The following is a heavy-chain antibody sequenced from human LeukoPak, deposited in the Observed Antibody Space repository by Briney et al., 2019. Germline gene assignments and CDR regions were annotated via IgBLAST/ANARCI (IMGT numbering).Heavy chain of an antibody. CDR2: IYYSGST. D-gene: IGHD2-15*01. CDR1: GGSISSYY. CDR3: ARDKGYCSGGSCLWSPGLLEI. Sequence: SETLSLTCTVSGGSISSYYWSWIRQPPGKGLEWIGYIYYSGSTNYNPSLKSRVTISVDTSKNQFSLKLSSVTAADTAVYYCARDKGYCSGGSCLWSPGLLEIWGQGTMVTVSS. V-gene: IGHV4-59*01. J-gene: IGHJ3*02.